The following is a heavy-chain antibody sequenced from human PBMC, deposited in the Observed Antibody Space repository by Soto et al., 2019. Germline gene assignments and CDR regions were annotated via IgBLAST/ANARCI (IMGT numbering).Heavy chain of an antibody. V-gene: IGHV3-7*01. CDR3: SRSLNS. Sequence: PGGSLRLSCAASGFTFSSFWMDWVRQPPGKGLEWVANISPDGSEKHYVDSVKGRFTISRDNARNSLYLQMRSLTAEDSALYYCSRSLNSWGQGXRVTVSS. J-gene: IGHJ4*02. CDR2: ISPDGSEK. CDR1: GFTFSSFW.